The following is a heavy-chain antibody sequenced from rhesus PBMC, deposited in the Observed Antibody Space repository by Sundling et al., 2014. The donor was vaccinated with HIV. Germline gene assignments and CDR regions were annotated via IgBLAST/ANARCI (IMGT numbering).Heavy chain of an antibody. CDR3: ARSGIWGNDFDS. D-gene: IGHD1-32*01. CDR2: ISGSGGST. J-gene: IGHJ4*01. Sequence: QVQLQESGPGLVKPSETLSLTCAVSGGSVSSNYWSWIRQAPGKGLEWIGRISGSGGSTDYNPSLKSRVIISTDTSKNHFSLKLTSVTAADTAVYYCARSGIWGNDFDSWGQGVLVTVSS. V-gene: IGHV4-173*01. CDR1: GGSVSSNY.